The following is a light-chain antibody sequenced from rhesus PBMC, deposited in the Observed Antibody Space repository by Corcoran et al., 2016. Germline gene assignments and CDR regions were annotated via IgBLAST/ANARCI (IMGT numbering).Light chain of an antibody. V-gene: IGKV3-31*02. J-gene: IGKJ1*01. CDR1: QNVGTS. CDR3: QETSNLWT. Sequence: IVMTQSPATLSLSPGERATLSCRASQNVGTSLAWYQQKPGQSPRLLIYGASTRATGIPDRFSGSGSGTDFTLTISGLEAEDFAFYFCQETSNLWTFGQGTEV. CDR2: GAS.